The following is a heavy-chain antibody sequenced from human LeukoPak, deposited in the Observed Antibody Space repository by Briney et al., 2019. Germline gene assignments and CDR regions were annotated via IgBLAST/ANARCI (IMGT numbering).Heavy chain of an antibody. D-gene: IGHD2-15*01. Sequence: GGSLRLSCAASGFTLSSFWMSWVRQAPGKGLEWVSSISGGVGSTYYADSVKGRFTISRDNSKNTVYLQMNSLRADDTAVYYCAKVARGYCTGSSCYGVDYWGQGTLVTVSS. V-gene: IGHV3-23*01. J-gene: IGHJ4*02. CDR3: AKVARGYCTGSSCYGVDY. CDR2: ISGGVGST. CDR1: GFTLSSFW.